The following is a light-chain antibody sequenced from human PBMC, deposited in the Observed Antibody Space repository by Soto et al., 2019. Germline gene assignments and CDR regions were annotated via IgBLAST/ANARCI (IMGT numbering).Light chain of an antibody. CDR3: QQYNNWTPWT. Sequence: EIVMTQSPATLSVSPGERATLSCRASQSVSSNLAWYQQKPGQAPRLLIYGASTRATGIPARFSGSGSGTELNLTLSSLQSEDFAVDYCQQYNNWTPWTFGQGTKVEIK. J-gene: IGKJ1*01. CDR1: QSVSSN. CDR2: GAS. V-gene: IGKV3-15*01.